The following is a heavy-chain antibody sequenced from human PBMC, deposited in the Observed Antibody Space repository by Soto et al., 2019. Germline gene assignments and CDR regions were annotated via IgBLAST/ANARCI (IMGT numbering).Heavy chain of an antibody. D-gene: IGHD6-19*01. J-gene: IGHJ4*02. CDR1: GYTFTSYG. CDR2: ISAYNGNT. V-gene: IGHV1-18*01. Sequence: ASVKVSCKASGYTFTSYGISWVRQAPGQGLEWMGWISAYNGNTNYAQKLQGRVTMTTDTSTSTAYMELRSLRSDDTAVYYCASLNPVAGPLDYWGQGTLVTVSS. CDR3: ASLNPVAGPLDY.